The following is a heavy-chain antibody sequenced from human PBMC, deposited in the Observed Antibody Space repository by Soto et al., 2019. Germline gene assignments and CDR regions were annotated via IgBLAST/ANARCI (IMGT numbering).Heavy chain of an antibody. D-gene: IGHD7-27*01. CDR3: PRALGIRGNWFDP. CDR2: IKQDGSEK. Sequence: EVQLVESGGGLVQPGGSLRLSCAASGFTFSSYWMSWVRQAPGKGLEWVANIKQDGSEKYYVDSVKGRFTTSRDNAKNSLYLKMNSLRAADTAVYYCPRALGIRGNWFDPWGQGTLVTVSS. V-gene: IGHV3-7*01. J-gene: IGHJ5*02. CDR1: GFTFSSYW.